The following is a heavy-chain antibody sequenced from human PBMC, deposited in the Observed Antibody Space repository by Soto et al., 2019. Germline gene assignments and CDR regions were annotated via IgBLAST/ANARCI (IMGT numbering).Heavy chain of an antibody. Sequence: ASVKVSCKSSGYTFTSYCISWGRQAPGQGLEWMGWISAYNGNTNYAQKLQGRVTMTTDTSTSTAYMELRSLRSDDTAVYYCARVRALAAPFDYWGQGTLVTVSS. D-gene: IGHD6-6*01. J-gene: IGHJ4*02. CDR3: ARVRALAAPFDY. V-gene: IGHV1-18*01. CDR2: ISAYNGNT. CDR1: GYTFTSYC.